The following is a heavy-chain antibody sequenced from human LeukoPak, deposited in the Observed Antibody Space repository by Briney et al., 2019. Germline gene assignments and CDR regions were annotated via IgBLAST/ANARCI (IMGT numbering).Heavy chain of an antibody. Sequence: GGSLRLSCAASGFTFSSYGRHWFRQAPGKGLEWLAGISYDGSNKYYADSVKGRFTISRDNSKNTVYLQMNSLRAEDTAVYYCARDLATLGMDVWGKGTTVTVSS. D-gene: IGHD5-12*01. CDR3: ARDLATLGMDV. CDR1: GFTFSSYG. J-gene: IGHJ6*04. CDR2: ISYDGSNK. V-gene: IGHV3-30*01.